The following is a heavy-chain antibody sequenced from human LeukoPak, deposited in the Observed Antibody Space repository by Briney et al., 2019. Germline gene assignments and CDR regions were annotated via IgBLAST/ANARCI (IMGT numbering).Heavy chain of an antibody. CDR1: GFTFSSYG. CDR2: ISGSGGST. J-gene: IGHJ4*02. D-gene: IGHD1-26*01. CDR3: AKFRGSGATRPPEYYFDY. Sequence: GGSLRLSCAASGFTFSSYGMSWVRQAPGKGLEWVSAISGSGGSTYYADSVKGRFTISRDNSKNTLYLQMNSLRAEDTAVYYCAKFRGSGATRPPEYYFDYWGQGTLVTVSS. V-gene: IGHV3-23*01.